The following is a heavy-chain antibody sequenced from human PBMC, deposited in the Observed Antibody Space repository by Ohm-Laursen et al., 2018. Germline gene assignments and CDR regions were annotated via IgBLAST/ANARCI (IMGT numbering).Heavy chain of an antibody. D-gene: IGHD4-23*01. V-gene: IGHV3-15*01. J-gene: IGHJ4*02. Sequence: SLRLSCTASGFTFSSYWIHWVRQAPGKGLEWVGRIRSKTDGGTTDYSAPVEGRFTISRDDSKTTLYLQMNSLKTEDTALYYCTTELRWELPNFNYWGQGTLVTVSS. CDR3: TTELRWELPNFNY. CDR2: IRSKTDGGTT. CDR1: GFTFSSYW.